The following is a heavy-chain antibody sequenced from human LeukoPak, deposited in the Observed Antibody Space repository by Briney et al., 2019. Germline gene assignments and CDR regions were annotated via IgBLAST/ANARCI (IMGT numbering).Heavy chain of an antibody. J-gene: IGHJ4*02. D-gene: IGHD6-13*01. CDR1: GFTFSNYW. Sequence: GGSLRLSCAASGFTFSNYWMMWVRQAPGQGPEFLANIKPTGSETYYVDPVKGRFTISRDNAKNLLFLQMNSLRGEDTAVYYCGGFGYEAAVDLWGRGTLVTVSS. CDR2: IKPTGSET. CDR3: GGFGYEAAVDL. V-gene: IGHV3-7*01.